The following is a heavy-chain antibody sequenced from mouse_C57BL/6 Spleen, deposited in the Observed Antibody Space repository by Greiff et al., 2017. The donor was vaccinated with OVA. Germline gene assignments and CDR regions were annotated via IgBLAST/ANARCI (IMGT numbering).Heavy chain of an antibody. J-gene: IGHJ2*01. CDR1: GFSLTSYG. D-gene: IGHD2-2*01. CDR3: VGYDGFDY. Sequence: VKLLESGPGLLQPSQSLSITCTVSGFSLTSYGVHWVRQSPGKGLEWLGVIWRGGSTDYNAAFMSRLSITKDNSKSQVFFKMNSLQADDTAIYYCVGYDGFDYWGQGTTLTVSS. CDR2: IWRGGST. V-gene: IGHV2-5*01.